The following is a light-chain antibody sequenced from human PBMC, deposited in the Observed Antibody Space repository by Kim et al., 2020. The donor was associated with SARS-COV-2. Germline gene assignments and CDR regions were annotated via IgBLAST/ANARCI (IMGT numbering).Light chain of an antibody. CDR2: WAS. V-gene: IGKV4-1*01. CDR1: QTVVYNSNNKNY. CDR3: QQYYSTPPS. J-gene: IGKJ2*03. Sequence: RATLKCKSSQTVVYNSNNKNYLAWYQQKPGQAPKLLIYWASIRESGVSDRFSGRGSETDFTLTISSLQAEDVAVYYCQQYYSTPPSFGQGTKLEIK.